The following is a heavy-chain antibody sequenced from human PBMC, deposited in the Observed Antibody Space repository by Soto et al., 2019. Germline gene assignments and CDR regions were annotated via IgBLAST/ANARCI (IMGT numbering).Heavy chain of an antibody. CDR2: IYRTGST. V-gene: IGHV4-4*02. Sequence: SETLSLTCAVSGDSISSGAWWTWVRQPPGQGLEWIGEIYRTGSTNYNPSLKSRVTISLDKSENQFSLEVTSLTAADTAVYYCASRDPGTSVDYWGQGTLVTVSS. D-gene: IGHD1-7*01. CDR3: ASRDPGTSVDY. J-gene: IGHJ4*02. CDR1: GDSISSGAW.